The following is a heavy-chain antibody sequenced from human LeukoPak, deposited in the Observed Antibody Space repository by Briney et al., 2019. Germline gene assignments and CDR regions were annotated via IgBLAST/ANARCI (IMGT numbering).Heavy chain of an antibody. Sequence: AGSLRLSCAASGITFSNYAMHWVRQGPGKGLEWVSTICSVGGSTYYANSLKGRFTISRDNSKNALYLQMGSLRAEDMAVYYCARGRQGAKTRYFDLWGRGTRVTVSS. J-gene: IGHJ2*01. CDR2: ICSVGGST. V-gene: IGHV3-64*01. D-gene: IGHD1-26*01. CDR3: ARGRQGAKTRYFDL. CDR1: GITFSNYA.